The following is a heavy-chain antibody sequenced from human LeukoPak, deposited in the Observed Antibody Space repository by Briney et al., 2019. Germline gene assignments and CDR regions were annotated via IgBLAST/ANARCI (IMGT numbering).Heavy chain of an antibody. V-gene: IGHV1-2*02. CDR3: ARVYYDFWSGYYNY. Sequence: ASVKVSCKASGYIFTGNYMHWVRQAPGQGLEWMGWINPNSGGTNYAQKFQGRVTMTRDTSISTAYMELSRLRSDDTAVYYCARVYYDFWSGYYNYWGQGTLVTVSS. J-gene: IGHJ4*02. CDR2: INPNSGGT. D-gene: IGHD3-3*01. CDR1: GYIFTGNY.